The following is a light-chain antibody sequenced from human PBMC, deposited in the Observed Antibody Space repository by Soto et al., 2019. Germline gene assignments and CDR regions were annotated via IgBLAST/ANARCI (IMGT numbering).Light chain of an antibody. Sequence: QSALTQPASVSGSPGQSITISCTGTSSDVGSYNLVSWYQQHPGKAPKLMIYEGSKRPSGVSNRVSGSKSGNTASLTISGLQAEDEADYYCCSYAGSHVVFGGGTKLTVL. J-gene: IGLJ2*01. CDR2: EGS. CDR3: CSYAGSHVV. CDR1: SSDVGSYNL. V-gene: IGLV2-23*01.